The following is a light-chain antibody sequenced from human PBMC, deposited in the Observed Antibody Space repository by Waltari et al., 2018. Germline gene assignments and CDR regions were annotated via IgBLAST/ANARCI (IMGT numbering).Light chain of an antibody. CDR1: QRVFYSSHNKDS. CDR3: QQYYSTPLT. CDR2: WAS. J-gene: IGKJ4*01. Sequence: DIVMTQSPDSLAVSLGERATINCKSSQRVFYSSHNKDSLAWYQQKPGQPPKLLIYWASTRESGVPDRFSGSGSGTDFTLTISSLQAEDVAVYYCQQYYSTPLTFGGGTKVEIK. V-gene: IGKV4-1*01.